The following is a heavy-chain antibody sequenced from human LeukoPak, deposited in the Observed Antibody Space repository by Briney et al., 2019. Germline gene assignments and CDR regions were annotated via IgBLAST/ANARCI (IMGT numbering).Heavy chain of an antibody. Sequence: ASVKVSCKASGYTFTGYYMHWVRQAPGQGLEWMGWINPNSGGTNYAQKFQGRVTMTRDTSISTAYMELSRLRSDDTAVHYCARGLATIKAFDIWGQGTMVTVSS. D-gene: IGHD5-24*01. J-gene: IGHJ3*02. CDR3: ARGLATIKAFDI. CDR2: INPNSGGT. CDR1: GYTFTGYY. V-gene: IGHV1-2*02.